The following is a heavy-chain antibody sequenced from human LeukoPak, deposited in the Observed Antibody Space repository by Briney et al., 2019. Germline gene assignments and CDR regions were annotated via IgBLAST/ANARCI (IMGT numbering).Heavy chain of an antibody. CDR2: IYTSGST. D-gene: IGHD3-22*01. Sequence: PSETLSLTCTVSGGSIRSYYWSWIRQPAGKGLEWIGRIYTSGSTNYNPSLKSRVTMSVDTSKNQFSLKLSSVTAADTAVYYCARGKVDDYDSSGWAFDIWGQGTMVTVSS. V-gene: IGHV4-4*07. CDR3: ARGKVDDYDSSGWAFDI. CDR1: GGSIRSYY. J-gene: IGHJ3*02.